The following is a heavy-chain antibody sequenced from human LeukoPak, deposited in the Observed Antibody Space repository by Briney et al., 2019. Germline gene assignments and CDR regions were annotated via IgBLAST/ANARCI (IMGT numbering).Heavy chain of an antibody. CDR1: GFTFSGYA. D-gene: IGHD6-19*01. CDR2: ISGSGTST. CDR3: AKMGLKQWPYKYFDY. V-gene: IGHV3-23*01. Sequence: GGSLRLSCAASGFTFSGYAMSWVRQAPGKRLEWVSTISGSGTSTYYADSMKGRFTISRDNSKNTLYLQMDSLRAEDTAVYYCAKMGLKQWPYKYFDYWGQGTLVTVSS. J-gene: IGHJ4*02.